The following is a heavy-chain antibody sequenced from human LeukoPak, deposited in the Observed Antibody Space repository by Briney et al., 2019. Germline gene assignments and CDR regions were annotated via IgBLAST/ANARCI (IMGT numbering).Heavy chain of an antibody. J-gene: IGHJ2*01. D-gene: IGHD2-2*01. V-gene: IGHV3-23*01. CDR3: ARVSTSWYFDL. CDR1: GFTFSSHA. Sequence: TGGSLRLSCAASGFTFSSHAMRWVRQAPGKGLEWVSSISASGGSTYYADSVKGRFTISRDNSKNTLYLQMNSLRAEDTAVYYCARVSTSWYFDLWGRGTLVTVSS. CDR2: ISASGGST.